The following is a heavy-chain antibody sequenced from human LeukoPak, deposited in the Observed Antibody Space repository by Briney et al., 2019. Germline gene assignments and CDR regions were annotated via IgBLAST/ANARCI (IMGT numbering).Heavy chain of an antibody. V-gene: IGHV3-7*01. D-gene: IGHD6-6*01. J-gene: IGHJ4*02. Sequence: PGGSLRLSCAASGFTFSSYWMSWVRQAPGKGLEWVANIKQDGSEKYYVDSVKGRFTISRDNAKNSLYLQMNSLRAEDTAVYYCAREQLEWRGGRGDYWGQGTLVTVSS. CDR2: IKQDGSEK. CDR1: GFTFSSYW. CDR3: AREQLEWRGGRGDY.